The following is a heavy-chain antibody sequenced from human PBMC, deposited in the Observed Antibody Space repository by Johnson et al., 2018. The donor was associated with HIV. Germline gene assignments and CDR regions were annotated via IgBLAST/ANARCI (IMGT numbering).Heavy chain of an antibody. Sequence: VQLVESGGGVVQPGRSLRLSCAASGFTFSSYGMHWVRQAPGKGLEWVGRIKSKTDGGTTDYAAPVKGRFTISRDDSKNTLYLQMNSLRREDTAVYYCARGVRNSYGYLLGTVDIWGQGKMVTVSS. J-gene: IGHJ3*02. D-gene: IGHD5-18*01. CDR1: GFTFSSYG. CDR3: ARGVRNSYGYLLGTVDI. CDR2: IKSKTDGGTT. V-gene: IGHV3-15*01.